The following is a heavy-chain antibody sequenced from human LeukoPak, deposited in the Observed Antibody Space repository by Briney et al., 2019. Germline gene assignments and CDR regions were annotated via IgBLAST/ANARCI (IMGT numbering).Heavy chain of an antibody. J-gene: IGHJ5*02. Sequence: PSETLSLTCSVSGGSISSYYWSWIRQPPGKGLEWIGYIYYSGSTNYNPSLKSRVTISVDTSKNQFSLKLSSVTAADTAVYYCARVSTYYDSSGYYFSWFDPWGQGTLVTVSS. D-gene: IGHD3-22*01. CDR3: ARVSTYYDSSGYYFSWFDP. CDR1: GGSISSYY. CDR2: IYYSGST. V-gene: IGHV4-59*01.